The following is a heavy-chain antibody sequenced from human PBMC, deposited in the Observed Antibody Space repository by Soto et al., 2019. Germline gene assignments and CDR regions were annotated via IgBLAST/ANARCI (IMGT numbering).Heavy chain of an antibody. D-gene: IGHD4-17*01. CDR1: GFTFISYA. CDR3: AKDLRAANWFDP. Sequence: GGSLRLSCAASGFTFISYAMSWGRQAPGKGLEWVSAISGSGGSTYYADSVKGRFTISRDNSKNTLYLQMNSLRAEDTAVYYCAKDLRAANWFDPWGQGTLVTVSS. J-gene: IGHJ5*02. V-gene: IGHV3-23*01. CDR2: ISGSGGST.